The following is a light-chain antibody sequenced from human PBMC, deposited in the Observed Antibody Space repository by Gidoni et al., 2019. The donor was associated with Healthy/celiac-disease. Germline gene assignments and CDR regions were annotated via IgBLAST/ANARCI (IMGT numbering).Light chain of an antibody. V-gene: IGKV3-20*01. CDR3: QQYGSSPWT. CDR2: GAS. Sequence: EIVLTQSPGTLSLSPGDRATLSCRASQSVSSSYLAWYQQKPGQAPRRLSYGASSRATGIPDRFSGSGSGTDFTLTISRLEPEDFAVYYCQQYGSSPWTFGQGTKVEIK. J-gene: IGKJ1*01. CDR1: QSVSSSY.